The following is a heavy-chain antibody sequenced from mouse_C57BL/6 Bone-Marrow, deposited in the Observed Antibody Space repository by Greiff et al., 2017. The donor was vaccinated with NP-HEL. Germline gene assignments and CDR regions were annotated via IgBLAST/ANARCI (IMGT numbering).Heavy chain of an antibody. V-gene: IGHV14-3*01. J-gene: IGHJ1*03. Sequence: VQLQQSVAELVRPGASVKLSCTASGFNIKNTYMHWVKQRPEQGLEWIGRIDPANGNTKYAPKFQGKATITADKSSNTAYLQLSSLTSEDTAIYYCTILFYYYGSSYWYFDVWGTGTTVTVSS. CDR3: TILFYYYGSSYWYFDV. CDR2: IDPANGNT. D-gene: IGHD1-1*01. CDR1: GFNIKNTY.